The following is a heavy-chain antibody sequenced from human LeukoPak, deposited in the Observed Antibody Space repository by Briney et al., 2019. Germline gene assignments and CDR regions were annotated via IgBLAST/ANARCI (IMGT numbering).Heavy chain of an antibody. J-gene: IGHJ4*02. CDR1: GFTFTDYY. CDR3: ARDTAMVIDY. CDR2: ISSRGRYT. Sequence: GGSLRLSCTASGFTFTDYYMSWIRQAPGKGLEWISYISSRGRYTNYADSLKGRFTISRNNAINSLYLQINSLRAEDTAVYFCARDTAMVIDYWGRGTLVTVSS. V-gene: IGHV3-11*06. D-gene: IGHD5-18*01.